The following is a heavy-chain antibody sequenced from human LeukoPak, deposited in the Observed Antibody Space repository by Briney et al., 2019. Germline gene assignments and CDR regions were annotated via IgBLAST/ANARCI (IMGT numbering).Heavy chain of an antibody. Sequence: TGGALRLSCSASGGTFSSYAISWVRQAPGQGLEWMGGIIPIFGTANYAQKFQGRVTITADESTSTAYMELSSLRSEDTAVYYCARVAIVESYNWNDQGWFDPWGQGTLVTVSS. CDR1: GGTFSSYA. CDR3: ARVAIVESYNWNDQGWFDP. CDR2: IIPIFGTA. V-gene: IGHV1-69*01. J-gene: IGHJ5*02. D-gene: IGHD1-1*01.